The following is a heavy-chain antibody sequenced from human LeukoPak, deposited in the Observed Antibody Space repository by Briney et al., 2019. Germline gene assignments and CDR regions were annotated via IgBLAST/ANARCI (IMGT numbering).Heavy chain of an antibody. J-gene: IGHJ5*02. D-gene: IGHD3-3*01. V-gene: IGHV3-23*01. Sequence: GGSLRLSCAASGFSFSNYGMHWVRQAPGKGLEWVSGISGSGGSTYYADSVKGRFTISRDNSKNTLYLQMNSLRAEDTAVYYCAKARTIFNWFDPWGQGTLVTVSS. CDR1: GFSFSNYG. CDR2: ISGSGGST. CDR3: AKARTIFNWFDP.